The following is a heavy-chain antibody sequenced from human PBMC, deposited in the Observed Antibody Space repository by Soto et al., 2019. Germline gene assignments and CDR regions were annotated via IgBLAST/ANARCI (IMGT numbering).Heavy chain of an antibody. Sequence: GSLRVSGPASGFTLRGAAMHWVRQASGKGLEWVGRIRSKANIYATAYAASVKGRFTISRDDSKNTAYLHMNSLKTEDTAVYYCTRQASSRHPSPGMDVWGHGTTVTVSS. CDR2: IRSKANIYAT. CDR3: TRQASSRHPSPGMDV. V-gene: IGHV3-73*01. D-gene: IGHD6-13*01. J-gene: IGHJ6*01. CDR1: GFTLRGAA.